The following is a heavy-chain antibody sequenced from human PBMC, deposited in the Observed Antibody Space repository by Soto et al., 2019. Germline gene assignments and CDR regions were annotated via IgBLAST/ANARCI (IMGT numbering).Heavy chain of an antibody. J-gene: IGHJ6*02. CDR3: AKERLSYYNVGHYYGMDG. Sequence: LRLSCAASGFTFSSYAMTWVRQAPGKGLAWVSAINGNGGSTYYSDSVKGRFTISRDNSKNTLYLQMNSLRAEDTAVYYCAKERLSYYNVGHYYGMDGWGQGATVIISS. CDR1: GFTFSSYA. V-gene: IGHV3-23*01. CDR2: INGNGGST. D-gene: IGHD3-10*01.